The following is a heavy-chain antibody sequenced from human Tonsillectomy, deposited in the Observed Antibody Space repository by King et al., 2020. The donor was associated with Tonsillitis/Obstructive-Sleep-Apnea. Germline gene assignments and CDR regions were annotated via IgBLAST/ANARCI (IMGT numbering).Heavy chain of an antibody. CDR2: ISSSGSTI. J-gene: IGHJ6*02. V-gene: IGHV3-48*03. CDR3: ARDQVTHTAMGSYYYYGMDV. Sequence: VQLVESGGGLVQPGGSLRLSCAASGFTFSSYEMNWVRQAPGKGLEWVSYISSSGSTIYYADSVKGRFTISRDNAKNSLYLQMNSLRAEDTAVYYCARDQVTHTAMGSYYYYGMDVWGQGTTVTVSS. D-gene: IGHD5-18*01. CDR1: GFTFSSYE.